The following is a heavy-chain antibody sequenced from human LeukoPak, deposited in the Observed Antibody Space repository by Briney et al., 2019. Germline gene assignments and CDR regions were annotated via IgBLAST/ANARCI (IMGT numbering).Heavy chain of an antibody. V-gene: IGHV3-48*03. Sequence: GGSLRLSCVASGFTFSGFEMNWVRQAPGKGLEWVSYISSSGSTRYYTDSVEGRFTVSRDNAKNSLYLQMNSLRAVDTAVYYCARDPVNCGGDCYQAWGQGTLVTVSS. CDR2: ISSSGSTR. CDR1: GFTFSGFE. CDR3: ARDPVNCGGDCYQA. D-gene: IGHD2-21*02. J-gene: IGHJ5*02.